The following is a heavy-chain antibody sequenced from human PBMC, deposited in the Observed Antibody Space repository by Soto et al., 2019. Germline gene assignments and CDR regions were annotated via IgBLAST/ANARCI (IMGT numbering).Heavy chain of an antibody. CDR1: GFTFSSYA. Sequence: QVQLVESGRGVVQPGRSLRLACAPSGFTFSSYAMQWVRQAPGKGLEWVGVISSDGGNKYYADSVKGRFTISRDNSKNMLYLQMNSLRSEDTAVYFCAKDAAAAGTFDYWGQGTLVTVSS. V-gene: IGHV3-30*18. D-gene: IGHD6-13*01. CDR3: AKDAAAAGTFDY. J-gene: IGHJ4*02. CDR2: ISSDGGNK.